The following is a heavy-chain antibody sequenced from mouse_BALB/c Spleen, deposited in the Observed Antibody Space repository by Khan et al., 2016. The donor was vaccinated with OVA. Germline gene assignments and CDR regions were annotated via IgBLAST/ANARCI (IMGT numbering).Heavy chain of an antibody. CDR3: ARDRIDY. CDR1: GYTFTSYW. Sequence: VQLQQSGAELAKPGASVKMSCKASGYTFTSYWVHWVKQRPGQGLEWIGYINPSSNYTKYNQNFKDKATLTADKSSSTAYMQLSSLTSEDSAVYYCARDRIDYWGQGTTLTVSS. CDR2: INPSSNYT. J-gene: IGHJ2*01. V-gene: IGHV1-7*01.